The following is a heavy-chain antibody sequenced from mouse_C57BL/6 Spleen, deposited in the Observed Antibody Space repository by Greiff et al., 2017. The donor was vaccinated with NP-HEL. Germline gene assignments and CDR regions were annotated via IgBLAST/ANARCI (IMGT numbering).Heavy chain of an antibody. D-gene: IGHD1-1*01. J-gene: IGHJ3*01. V-gene: IGHV1-81*01. CDR1: GYTFTSYG. CDR2: IYPRSGNT. Sequence: QVQLKESGAELARPGASVKLSCKASGYTFTSYGISWVKQRTGQGLEWIGEIYPRSGNTYYNEKFKGKATLTADKSSSTAYMELRSLTSEDSAVYFCARRGITTVAEAWFAYWGQGTLVTVSA. CDR3: ARRGITTVAEAWFAY.